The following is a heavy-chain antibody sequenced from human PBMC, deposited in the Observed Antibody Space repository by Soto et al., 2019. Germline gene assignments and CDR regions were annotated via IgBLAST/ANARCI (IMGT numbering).Heavy chain of an antibody. J-gene: IGHJ4*02. V-gene: IGHV3-23*01. Sequence: PGGSLRLSCAASGINFNDYWMSWVRQSPGKGLEWVSTISGSGGSTYYADAVKGRFTISRDNSMDTLYLQMKSLRVEDTAIYYCAKEVSLGSTVDLGYWGQGTLVTVSS. CDR3: AKEVSLGSTVDLGY. CDR2: ISGSGGST. D-gene: IGHD7-27*01. CDR1: GINFNDYW.